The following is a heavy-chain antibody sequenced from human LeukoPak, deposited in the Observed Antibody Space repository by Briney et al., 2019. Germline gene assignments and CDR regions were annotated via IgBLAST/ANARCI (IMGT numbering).Heavy chain of an antibody. CDR2: IYYSGST. Sequence: PSETLSLTCTVSGGSISSYYWSWNRQPPGKGLEWIGYIYYSGSTNYNPSLKSRVTISVDTSKNQFSLKLSSVTAADPAVYYCARATGAGFDPWGQGTLVTVSS. V-gene: IGHV4-59*01. D-gene: IGHD1-14*01. J-gene: IGHJ5*02. CDR1: GGSISSYY. CDR3: ARATGAGFDP.